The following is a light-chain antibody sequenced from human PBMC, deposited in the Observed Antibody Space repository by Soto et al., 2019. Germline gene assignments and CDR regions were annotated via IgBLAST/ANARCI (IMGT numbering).Light chain of an antibody. Sequence: QYALPQPRSVSGSPGQSVTISCSGSSSDVGGYNYVSWYQQQPGKAPKLLIYDVTIRTSGVSDRFSGSKSGNTASLTISDLQAEDDGDYYCCSYAGTYTFFVFGTGTQLTVL. CDR1: SSDVGGYNY. CDR2: DVT. V-gene: IGLV2-11*01. J-gene: IGLJ1*01. CDR3: CSYAGTYTFFV.